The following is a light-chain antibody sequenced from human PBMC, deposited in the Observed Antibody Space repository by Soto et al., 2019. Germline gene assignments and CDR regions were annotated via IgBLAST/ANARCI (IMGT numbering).Light chain of an antibody. CDR3: QQYYSFPYA. CDR2: ATS. V-gene: IGKV1D-8*01. J-gene: IGKJ2*01. Sequence: VIWMTQSPSLVSASTGDRVNISCRMSQAITSHLAWYQQKPGKAPNLLIFATSTLHSGVPSRFSGSGFGTDFTLSISGLQSEDFATYYCQQYYSFPYAFGRGTKVDIK. CDR1: QAITSH.